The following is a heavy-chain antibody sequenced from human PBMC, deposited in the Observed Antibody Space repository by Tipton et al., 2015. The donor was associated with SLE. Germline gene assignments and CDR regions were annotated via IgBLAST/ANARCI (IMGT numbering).Heavy chain of an antibody. D-gene: IGHD3-16*01. CDR3: ARGLGTHDYGDY. Sequence: TLSLTCAVYGGSFSGYYWSWIRQPPGKGLEWIGEINHSGSTNYKPSLKSRVTISVDTSKNQFSLKLSSVTAADTAVYYCARGLGTHDYGDYWGQGTLVTVSS. CDR1: GGSFSGYY. J-gene: IGHJ4*02. V-gene: IGHV4-34*01. CDR2: INHSGST.